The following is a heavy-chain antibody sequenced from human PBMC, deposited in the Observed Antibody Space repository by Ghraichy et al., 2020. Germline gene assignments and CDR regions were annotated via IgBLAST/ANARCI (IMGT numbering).Heavy chain of an antibody. V-gene: IGHV3-23*01. CDR3: AKDHRRGSGSPTVGDY. Sequence: GGSLRLSCAASGFTFSDYAMSWVRQAPGKGLEWVSAISGSGGATYCADSVKGRFTISRDNSKNTLYMQMNSLRVEDTAVYYCAKDHRRGSGSPTVGDYWGQGTLVTVSS. CDR2: ISGSGGAT. CDR1: GFTFSDYA. D-gene: IGHD3-10*01. J-gene: IGHJ4*02.